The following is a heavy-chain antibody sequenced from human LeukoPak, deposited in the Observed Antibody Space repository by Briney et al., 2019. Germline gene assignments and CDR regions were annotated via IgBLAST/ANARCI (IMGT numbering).Heavy chain of an antibody. CDR2: ISYDGSNK. J-gene: IGHJ4*02. CDR1: GFTFSSYG. Sequence: QPGRSLRLSCAASGFTFSSYGMHWVRQAPGKGLEWAAVISYDGSNKYYADSVKGRFTISRDNSKNTLYLQMNSLRAEDTAVYYCAKDIGYSSSVDYWGQGTLVTVSS. D-gene: IGHD6-13*01. V-gene: IGHV3-30*18. CDR3: AKDIGYSSSVDY.